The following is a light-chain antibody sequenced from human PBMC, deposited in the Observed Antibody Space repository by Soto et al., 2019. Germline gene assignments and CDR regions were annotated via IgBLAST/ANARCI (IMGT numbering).Light chain of an antibody. Sequence: EIVLTQSPGTLSLSPGERATISCRASQNVGNNYLAWFQQTPGQAPRLLIFDASSRATGIPDRFGGSGSGTDFTLTINRLEPDDFTVYYCEQYAYSPLTFGGGTKVEF. J-gene: IGKJ4*01. CDR2: DAS. CDR3: EQYAYSPLT. CDR1: QNVGNNY. V-gene: IGKV3-20*01.